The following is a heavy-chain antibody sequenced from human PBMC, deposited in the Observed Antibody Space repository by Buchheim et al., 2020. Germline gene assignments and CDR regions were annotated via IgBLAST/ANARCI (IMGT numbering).Heavy chain of an antibody. V-gene: IGHV4-34*01. J-gene: IGHJ6*03. D-gene: IGHD3-3*01. Sequence: QVQLQQWGAGLLKPSETLSLTCAVYGGSFSGYYWSWIRQPPGKGLEWIGEINHSGSTNYNPSLKSRDTISVDTSKNQFSLKLSSVTAADTAVYYCARGQSGYSYYYYYYYMDVWGKGTT. CDR1: GGSFSGYY. CDR3: ARGQSGYSYYYYYYYMDV. CDR2: INHSGST.